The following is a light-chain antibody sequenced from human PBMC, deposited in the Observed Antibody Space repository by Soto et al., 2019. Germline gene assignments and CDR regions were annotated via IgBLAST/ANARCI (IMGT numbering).Light chain of an antibody. CDR2: DAS. J-gene: IGKJ5*01. CDR3: QQRSNWPPVT. Sequence: EIVLTQSPATLSLSPGDRATLSCRATQSISSYLAWYQQKPGKAPRLLIYDASHRATGIPARFSGSGSGTDFILTISSLELEDFAVYYCQQRSNWPPVTFGQGTRLEIK. V-gene: IGKV3-11*01. CDR1: QSISSY.